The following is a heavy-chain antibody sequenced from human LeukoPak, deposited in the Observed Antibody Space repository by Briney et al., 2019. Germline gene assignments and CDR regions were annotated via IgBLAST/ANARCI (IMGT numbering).Heavy chain of an antibody. V-gene: IGHV4-34*01. CDR1: GGSSSGYY. D-gene: IGHD6-13*01. J-gene: IGHJ4*02. CDR3: ARGTAPGY. Sequence: SETLSLTCAVHGGSSSGYYWSWIRQPPGKGLEWIGEINHSGSATYNPSIKSRVTISVDTSKNQSPLKLSSVTAADTTLYYCARGTAPGYWGQGTLGTVSS. CDR2: INHSGSA.